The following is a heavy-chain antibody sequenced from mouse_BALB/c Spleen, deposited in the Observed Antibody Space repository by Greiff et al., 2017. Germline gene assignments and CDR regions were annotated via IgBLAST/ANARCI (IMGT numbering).Heavy chain of an antibody. CDR3: ARRNYGSSFYAMDY. CDR2: ISSGGSYT. Sequence: DVMLVESGGDLVKPGGSLKLSCAASGFTFSSYGMSWVRQTPDKRLEWVATISSGGSYTYYPDSVKGRFTISRDNAKNTLYLQMSSLKSEDTAMYYCARRNYGSSFYAMDYWGQGTSVTVSS. CDR1: GFTFSSYG. J-gene: IGHJ4*01. V-gene: IGHV5-6*02. D-gene: IGHD1-1*01.